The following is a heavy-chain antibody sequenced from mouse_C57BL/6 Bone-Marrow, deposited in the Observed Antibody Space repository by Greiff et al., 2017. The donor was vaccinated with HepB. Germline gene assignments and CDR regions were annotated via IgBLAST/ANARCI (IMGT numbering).Heavy chain of an antibody. V-gene: IGHV1-19*01. D-gene: IGHD1-1*01. J-gene: IGHJ3*01. Sequence: VQLKESGPVLVKPGASVKMSCKASGYTFTDYYMNWVKQSHGKSLEWIGVINPYNGGTSYNQKFKGKATLTVDKSSSTAYMELNSLTSEDSAVYYCARLGTTVPYWGQGTLVTVSA. CDR1: GYTFTDYY. CDR2: INPYNGGT. CDR3: ARLGTTVPY.